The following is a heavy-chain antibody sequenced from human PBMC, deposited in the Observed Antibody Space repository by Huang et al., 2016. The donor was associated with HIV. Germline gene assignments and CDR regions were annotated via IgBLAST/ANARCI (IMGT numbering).Heavy chain of an antibody. Sequence: EVQLVQSGAVVKKPGESLKISCKGSGYTFNGYWIGWVRQMPGTGLEWRGIIYPCDSDTTYSPSFEGQGTISADKSISTAYLQWSGRKASDTAMYYCARQGVGDFVVEPTGLGDFDIWGQGTMVTVSS. CDR1: GYTFNGYW. CDR3: ARQGVGDFVVEPTGLGDFDI. D-gene: IGHD2-2*01. J-gene: IGHJ3*02. V-gene: IGHV5-51*01. CDR2: IYPCDSDT.